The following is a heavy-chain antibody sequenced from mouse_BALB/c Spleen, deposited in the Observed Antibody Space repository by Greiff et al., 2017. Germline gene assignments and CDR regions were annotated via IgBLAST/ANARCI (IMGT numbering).Heavy chain of an antibody. D-gene: IGHD1-1*01. CDR2: ISTYYGDA. CDR1: GYTFTDYA. J-gene: IGHJ3*01. CDR3: ARESGSSLSGFAY. V-gene: IGHV1S137*01. Sequence: QVQLQQSGAELVRPGVSVKISCKGSGYTFTDYAMHWVKQSHAKSLEWIGVISTYYGDASYNQKFKGKATLTVDESSSTAYMELARLTSEDSAIYDYARESGSSLSGFAYWGQGTLVTVSA.